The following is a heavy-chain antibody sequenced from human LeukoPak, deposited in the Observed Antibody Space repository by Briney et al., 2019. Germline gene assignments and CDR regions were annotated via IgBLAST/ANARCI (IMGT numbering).Heavy chain of an antibody. CDR2: MYYSGSI. CDR3: ARGEGSSSWFDP. CDR1: GGSISSSSYF. D-gene: IGHD6-6*01. Sequence: SETLSLTCTVSGGSISSSSYFWGWIRQPPGKGLEWIGSMYYSGSIYYNPSLKSRVTISVDTSKNQFSLKLSSVTAADTAVYYCARGEGSSSWFDPWGQGTLVTVSS. V-gene: IGHV4-39*07. J-gene: IGHJ5*02.